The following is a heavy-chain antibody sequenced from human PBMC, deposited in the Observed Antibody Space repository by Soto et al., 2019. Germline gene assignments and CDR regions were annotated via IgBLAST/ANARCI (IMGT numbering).Heavy chain of an antibody. Sequence: QVQLQESGPGLVKPSQTLSLTCTVSGGSISSGGYYWSWIRQHPGKGLEWIGYIYYSGSTYYNPSLKSRVTISVDTSKNQFSLKLSSVTAPDTAVYYCARYRTTDYDSSGYYREYFQHWGQGTLVTVSS. J-gene: IGHJ1*01. CDR3: ARYRTTDYDSSGYYREYFQH. D-gene: IGHD3-22*01. CDR1: GGSISSGGYY. V-gene: IGHV4-31*03. CDR2: IYYSGST.